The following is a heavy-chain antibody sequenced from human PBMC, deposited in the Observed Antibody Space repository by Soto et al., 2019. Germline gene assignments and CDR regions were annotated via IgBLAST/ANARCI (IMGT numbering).Heavy chain of an antibody. V-gene: IGHV3-11*06. CDR1: GFTFSDYY. Sequence: LRLSCAASGFTFSDYYMSWIRQAPGKGLEWVSYISSSSSYTNYADSVKGRFTISRDNAKNSLYLQMNSLRAEDTAVYYCARDYYDSSGYPQLIQYGMDVWGQGTTVTVSS. J-gene: IGHJ6*02. D-gene: IGHD3-22*01. CDR2: ISSSSSYT. CDR3: ARDYYDSSGYPQLIQYGMDV.